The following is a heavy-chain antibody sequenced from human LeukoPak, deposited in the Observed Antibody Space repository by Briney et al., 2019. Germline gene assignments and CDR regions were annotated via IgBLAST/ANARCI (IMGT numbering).Heavy chain of an antibody. D-gene: IGHD6-19*01. CDR3: ARGRVGVELAVAGFDY. J-gene: IGHJ4*02. Sequence: SETLSLTCAVYGGSFSGYYWSWIRQPPGKGLEWIGEINHSGSTNYNPSLKSRVTISVDTSKNQFSLQLNSVTPEDTAVYYCARGRVGVELAVAGFDYWGQGTLVTVSS. CDR2: INHSGST. CDR1: GGSFSGYY. V-gene: IGHV4-34*01.